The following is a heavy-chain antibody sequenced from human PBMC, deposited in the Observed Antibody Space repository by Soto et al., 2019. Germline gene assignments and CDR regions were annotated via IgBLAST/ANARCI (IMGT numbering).Heavy chain of an antibody. J-gene: IGHJ4*02. V-gene: IGHV3-23*01. D-gene: IGHD2-15*01. CDR1: GFTFSSYA. CDR2: ISCSGGST. Sequence: GGSLRLSCAASGFTFSSYAMSWVRQAPGKGLEWVSGISCSGGSTYYADSVKGRFPISSDDSKNTLYLQMNSLRAEDTATFYCSRAPFCYFVHSFDNWGQGTLVTVSS. CDR3: SRAPFCYFVHSFDN.